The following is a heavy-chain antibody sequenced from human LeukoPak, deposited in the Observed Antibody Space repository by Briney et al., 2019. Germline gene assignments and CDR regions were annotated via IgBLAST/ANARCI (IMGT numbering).Heavy chain of an antibody. CDR1: GYTFTSYY. D-gene: IGHD1-26*01. Sequence: GASVKVSCKASGYTFTSYYMHWVRQAPGQGLEWMGIINPSGGSTGYAQNFQGRVTMTREMSTSTVYMELRSLRSDDTAMYYCARVDSGRYYGHDYWGQGTLVTVTS. CDR3: ARVDSGRYYGHDY. J-gene: IGHJ4*02. V-gene: IGHV1-46*01. CDR2: INPSGGST.